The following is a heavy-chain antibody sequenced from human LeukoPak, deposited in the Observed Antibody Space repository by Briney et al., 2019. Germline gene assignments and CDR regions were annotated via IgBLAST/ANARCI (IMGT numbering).Heavy chain of an antibody. CDR1: GGSISSSSYY. CDR2: IYYSGST. V-gene: IGHV4-39*01. D-gene: IGHD3-10*01. Sequence: PSETLSPTCTVSGGSISSSSYYWGWIRQPPGKGLEWIGSIYYSGSTYYNPSLKSRVTISVDTSKSRFSLKLRSVTAADTAVYYCALLWFGESNWFDPWGQGTLVTVSS. CDR3: ALLWFGESNWFDP. J-gene: IGHJ5*02.